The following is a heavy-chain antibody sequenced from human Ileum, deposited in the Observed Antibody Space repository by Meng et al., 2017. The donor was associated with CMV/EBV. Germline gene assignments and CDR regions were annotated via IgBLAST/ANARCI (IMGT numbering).Heavy chain of an antibody. Sequence: GESLKISCAASGFTFDDYTMHWVRQAPGKGLEWVSLISWDGGSTYYADSVKGRFTISRDNSKNSLYLQMNSLRPEDTAVYFCATPRLFKVIFDYWGPGTVVTVSS. CDR3: ATPRLFKVIFDY. CDR2: ISWDGGST. CDR1: GFTFDDYT. D-gene: IGHD3-10*01. J-gene: IGHJ4*02. V-gene: IGHV3-43*01.